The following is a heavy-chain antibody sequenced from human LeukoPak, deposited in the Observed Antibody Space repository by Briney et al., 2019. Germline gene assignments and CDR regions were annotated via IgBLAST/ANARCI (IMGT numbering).Heavy chain of an antibody. Sequence: PSETVSLTCTVSGGSISSSSYYWGWIRQPPGKGLEWIGSIYYSGSTYYNPSLKSRVTISVDTSKNQFSLKLSSVTAADTAVYYCVRIQYDYVWGSYRDGPYYFDYWGQGTLVTVSS. D-gene: IGHD3-16*02. CDR1: GGSISSSSYY. CDR3: VRIQYDYVWGSYRDGPYYFDY. J-gene: IGHJ4*02. V-gene: IGHV4-39*07. CDR2: IYYSGST.